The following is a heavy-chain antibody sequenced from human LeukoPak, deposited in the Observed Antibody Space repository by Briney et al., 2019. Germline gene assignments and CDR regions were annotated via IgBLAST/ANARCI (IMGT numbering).Heavy chain of an antibody. J-gene: IGHJ4*02. D-gene: IGHD6-19*01. Sequence: GGSLRLSCAASGFTFSSYSMTWVRQAPGRGLEWVSSISSSSSYIYYADSVKGRFTISRDNAKNSLYLQMNSLRAEDTAVYYCARDQGYSSGLLFDYWGQGTLVTVSS. CDR2: ISSSSSYI. CDR3: ARDQGYSSGLLFDY. CDR1: GFTFSSYS. V-gene: IGHV3-21*01.